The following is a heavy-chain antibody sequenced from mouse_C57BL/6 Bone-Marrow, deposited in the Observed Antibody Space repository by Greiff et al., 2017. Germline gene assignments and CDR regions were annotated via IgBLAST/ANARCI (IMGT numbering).Heavy chain of an antibody. Sequence: VQLQQSGAELVRPGASVKLSCTASGFSIKDDYMHWVKQRPEQGLEWIGWIDPENGDTEYASKFQGKATITADTSSNTAYLQLSSLTSEDTAVYYCTTGLRSYFDYWGQGTTLTVSS. V-gene: IGHV14-4*01. J-gene: IGHJ2*01. CDR2: IDPENGDT. D-gene: IGHD1-1*01. CDR1: GFSIKDDY. CDR3: TTGLRSYFDY.